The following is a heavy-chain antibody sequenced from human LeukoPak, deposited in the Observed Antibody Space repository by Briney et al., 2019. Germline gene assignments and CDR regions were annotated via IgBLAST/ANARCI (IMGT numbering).Heavy chain of an antibody. CDR1: GGSISSSSYY. D-gene: IGHD5-24*01. V-gene: IGHV4-39*01. CDR2: IYYSGST. CDR3: ARHSPAERDGYNSLPDY. Sequence: SETLSLTCTVSGGSISSSSYYWGWIRQPPGKGLEWIGSIYYSGSTYYNPSLKSRVTISVDTSKNQFSLKLSSVTAADTAVYYCARHSPAERDGYNSLPDYWGQGTLVTVSS. J-gene: IGHJ4*02.